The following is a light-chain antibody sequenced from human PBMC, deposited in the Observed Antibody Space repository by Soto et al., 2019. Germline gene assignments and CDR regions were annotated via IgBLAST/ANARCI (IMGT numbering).Light chain of an antibody. Sequence: ALTQPPSASGSPGQSVTISCTGTKNDIGVYDFVSWYQHHPGKAPRLIIYEVVQRPSGVPDRFSGSKSGNTASLTVSGPQAADEADYFCKSYAGSNTYVFGSGTKVTVL. CDR2: EVV. J-gene: IGLJ1*01. V-gene: IGLV2-8*01. CDR1: KNDIGVYDF. CDR3: KSYAGSNTYV.